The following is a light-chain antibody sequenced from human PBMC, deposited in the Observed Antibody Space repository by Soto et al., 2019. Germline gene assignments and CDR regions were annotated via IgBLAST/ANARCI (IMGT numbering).Light chain of an antibody. Sequence: SYELTQAPSVSVAPGQTATITCGGNNIGSKSVNWYQNKAGQAPVLVMSYDSDRPSGIPERFSGSNSGNTATLTLSRVESGDEADYYCQVWDTTNDHHVFGSGTKVTVL. J-gene: IGLJ1*01. V-gene: IGLV3-21*01. CDR3: QVWDTTNDHHV. CDR2: YDS. CDR1: NIGSKS.